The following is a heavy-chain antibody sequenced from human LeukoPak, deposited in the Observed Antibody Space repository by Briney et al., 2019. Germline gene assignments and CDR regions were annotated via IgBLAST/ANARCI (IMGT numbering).Heavy chain of an antibody. V-gene: IGHV4-34*01. CDR2: INHSGST. CDR1: GGSFSGYY. J-gene: IGHJ5*02. Sequence: PSETLSLTCAVYGGSFSGYYWSWIRQPPGKGLEWIGEINHSGSTNYNPSLKSRVTISVDTSKNQFSLKLSSVTAADTAVYYCARAPVLRYFDWLLSRFDPWGQGTLVTVSS. D-gene: IGHD3-9*01. CDR3: ARAPVLRYFDWLLSRFDP.